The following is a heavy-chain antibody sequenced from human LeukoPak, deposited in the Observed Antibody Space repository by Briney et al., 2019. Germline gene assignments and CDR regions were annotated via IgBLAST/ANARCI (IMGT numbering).Heavy chain of an antibody. CDR2: ISPTGSTT. V-gene: IGHV3-74*01. CDR3: ARGPNSNWSGLDF. Sequence: GGSLRLSCTASGFSFSGHWMHWARELPGKGMVWVSRISPTGSTTSYADSVKGRFTVSRDNAKNTLYLQVNKLRAEDTAVYYGARGPNSNWSGLDFWGQGTLLTVSS. D-gene: IGHD6-6*01. J-gene: IGHJ4*02. CDR1: GFSFSGHW.